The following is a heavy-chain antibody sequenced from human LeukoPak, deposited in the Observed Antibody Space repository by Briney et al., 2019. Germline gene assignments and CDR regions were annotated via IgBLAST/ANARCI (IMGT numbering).Heavy chain of an antibody. CDR1: GFTFSTYS. Sequence: PGGSLRLSCAASGFTFSTYSMNWVRQAPGKGLEWLSSISYSGDNRGGNTYYADSVRGRFSISRDTSQNTVFLQMSSLRVDDTAAYYCVGTFTVIGVVATIAWGQGTLVTVSS. J-gene: IGHJ4*02. D-gene: IGHD3-3*01. CDR3: VGTFTVIGVVATIA. V-gene: IGHV3-23*01. CDR2: ISYSGDNRGGNT.